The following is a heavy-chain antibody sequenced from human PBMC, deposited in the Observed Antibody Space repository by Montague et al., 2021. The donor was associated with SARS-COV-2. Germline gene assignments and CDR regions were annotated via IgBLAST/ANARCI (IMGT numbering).Heavy chain of an antibody. D-gene: IGHD3-10*01. Sequence: SLRLSCPASGFTFSSYDMHWVRQAPGKGLEWVAVIWYDGSNQYYGDSVKGRFTTSRDNSKNTLYLQMNSLRAEDTAVYYCAREYSAPRWFGEYNRYGMDVWGQGTTVTVSS. J-gene: IGHJ6*02. CDR3: AREYSAPRWFGEYNRYGMDV. V-gene: IGHV3-33*08. CDR2: IWYDGSNQ. CDR1: GFTFSSYD.